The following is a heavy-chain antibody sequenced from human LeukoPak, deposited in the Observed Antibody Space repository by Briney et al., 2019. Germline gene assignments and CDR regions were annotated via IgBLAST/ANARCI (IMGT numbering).Heavy chain of an antibody. V-gene: IGHV4-39*01. Sequence: SETLSLTCTVSGGSISSSRYYWGWIRQPPGKGLEWIGSIYYSGSTYYNPSLKSRVTISVDTSKNQFSLKLSSVTAADTAVYYCASLGDYYDSSGSFDYWGQGTLVTVSS. D-gene: IGHD3-22*01. CDR2: IYYSGST. CDR3: ASLGDYYDSSGSFDY. CDR1: GGSISSSRYY. J-gene: IGHJ4*02.